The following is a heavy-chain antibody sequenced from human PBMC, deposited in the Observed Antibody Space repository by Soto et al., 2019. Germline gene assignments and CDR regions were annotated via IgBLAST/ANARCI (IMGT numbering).Heavy chain of an antibody. Sequence: ASVKVSCKASGYTFTGDYMHWVRQAPGQGLEWMGWINPNSGGTNYAQKFQGRVTMTRDTSISTAYMELSRLRSDDTAVYYCARTGRYDILTGYYYYGMDVWGQGTTVTVSS. CDR2: INPNSGGT. CDR1: GYTFTGDY. J-gene: IGHJ6*02. CDR3: ARTGRYDILTGYYYYGMDV. D-gene: IGHD3-9*01. V-gene: IGHV1-2*02.